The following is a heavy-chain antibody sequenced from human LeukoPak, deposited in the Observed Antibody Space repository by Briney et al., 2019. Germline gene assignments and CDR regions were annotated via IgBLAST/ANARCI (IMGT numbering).Heavy chain of an antibody. CDR2: IYYSGST. CDR3: ARDRGQWLLNWFDP. Sequence: PSETLSLTCTVSGGSISGYYWSWIRQPPGKGLEWIGYIYYSGSTNYNPSLKSRVTISVDTSKNQFSLKLSSVTAADTAVYYRARDRGQWLLNWFDPWGQGTLVTVSS. CDR1: GGSISGYY. D-gene: IGHD6-19*01. V-gene: IGHV4-59*01. J-gene: IGHJ5*02.